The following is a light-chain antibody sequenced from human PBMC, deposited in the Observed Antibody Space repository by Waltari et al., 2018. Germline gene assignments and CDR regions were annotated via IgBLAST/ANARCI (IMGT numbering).Light chain of an antibody. J-gene: IGKJ1*01. Sequence: AIQMTQSPSSLSAFVGDRVTITCRATQANGNGLACYQQRPGEAPKVLIYAASRLQNGVPSRIRGSGSCTYFTLTISSLQPEDFATYYCLQDKNYPRTFGQGTKVKV. V-gene: IGKV1-6*02. CDR2: AAS. CDR3: LQDKNYPRT. CDR1: QANGNG.